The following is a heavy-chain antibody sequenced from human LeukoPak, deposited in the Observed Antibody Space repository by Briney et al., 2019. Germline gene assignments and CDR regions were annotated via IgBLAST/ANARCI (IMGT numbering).Heavy chain of an antibody. V-gene: IGHV4-39*07. D-gene: IGHD2-15*01. CDR2: ISSSGSA. CDR1: GGSISSSSYY. CDR3: AREWSGFDF. J-gene: IGHJ3*01. Sequence: PSETLSLTCSVSGGSISSSSYYWGWIRQPPGKGLEWIAHISSSGSAIYNPSLMSRVSMAVDTSKNQFSLRLISVTAADTAVYYCAREWSGFDFWGQGIMVTVSS.